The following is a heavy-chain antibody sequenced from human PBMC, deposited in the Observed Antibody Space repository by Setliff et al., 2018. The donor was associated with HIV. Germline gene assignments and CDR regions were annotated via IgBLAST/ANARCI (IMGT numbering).Heavy chain of an antibody. V-gene: IGHV4-4*08. CDR1: GGSIRRYF. CDR2: LDTRGRA. J-gene: IGHJ6*03. CDR3: VRASHMTPCNLLHSTVPYYSYSMDV. Sequence: PSETLSLTCTVAGGSIRRYFWNWIRQPPGKGLEWIGYLDTRGRAIYNPSLESRVAIWMDTSNNQFSLRLTSVAAADTASFYCVRASHMTPCNLLHSTVPYYSYSMDVWGGGTTFTVSS. D-gene: IGHD2-15*01.